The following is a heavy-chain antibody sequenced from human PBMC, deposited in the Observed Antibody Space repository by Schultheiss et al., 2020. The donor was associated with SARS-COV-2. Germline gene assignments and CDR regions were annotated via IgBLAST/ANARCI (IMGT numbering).Heavy chain of an antibody. D-gene: IGHD2-15*01. CDR1: GFTFSSYA. Sequence: GGSLRLSCAASGFTFSSYAMHWVRQAPGKGLEWVAVISYDGSNKYYADSVKGRFTISRDNSKNTLYLQMNSLRDEDTAVYYCAREWAYCSGGSCYLDYWGQGTLVTVSS. CDR2: ISYDGSNK. V-gene: IGHV3-30*04. CDR3: AREWAYCSGGSCYLDY. J-gene: IGHJ4*02.